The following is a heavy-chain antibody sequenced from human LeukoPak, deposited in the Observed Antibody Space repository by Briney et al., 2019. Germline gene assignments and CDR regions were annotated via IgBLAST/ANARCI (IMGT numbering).Heavy chain of an antibody. Sequence: GGALRLSCVASGFTFSRYSMSWVRQAAGKGLEWVSSISSSSSYIYYADSVKGRFTISRDNAKNSLYLQMTSLRAVDTAVYYCARLGSYAVLDYWGQGTLVTVSS. V-gene: IGHV3-21*01. D-gene: IGHD1-26*01. CDR3: ARLGSYAVLDY. CDR2: ISSSSSYI. CDR1: GFTFSRYS. J-gene: IGHJ4*02.